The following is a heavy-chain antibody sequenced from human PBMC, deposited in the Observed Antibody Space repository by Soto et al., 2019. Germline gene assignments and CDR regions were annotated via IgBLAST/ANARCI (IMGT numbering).Heavy chain of an antibody. V-gene: IGHV4-59*01. CDR3: ARAVETYYYGSGSLAWFDP. Sequence: SEALSLTCTVSGGSISSYYWSWIRQPPGKGLEWIGYIYYSGSTNYNPSLKSRVTISVDTSKNQFSLKLSSVTAADTAVYYCARAVETYYYGSGSLAWFDPWGQGTLVTVSS. CDR2: IYYSGST. CDR1: GGSISSYY. J-gene: IGHJ5*02. D-gene: IGHD3-10*01.